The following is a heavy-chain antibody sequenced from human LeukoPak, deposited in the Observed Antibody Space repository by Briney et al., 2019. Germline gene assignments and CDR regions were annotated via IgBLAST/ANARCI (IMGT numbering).Heavy chain of an antibody. CDR2: MYTSGTT. Sequence: SETLSLTCTVSGGSIGNYYCSWIRQPAGKGLEWIGRMYTSGTTNYNPSFKSRVTISVDASNNQFSLKLSSVTAADTAVYYCARDRPGGSSLDYWGQGTLVTVSS. J-gene: IGHJ4*02. CDR3: ARDRPGGSSLDY. CDR1: GGSIGNYY. V-gene: IGHV4-4*07. D-gene: IGHD6-13*01.